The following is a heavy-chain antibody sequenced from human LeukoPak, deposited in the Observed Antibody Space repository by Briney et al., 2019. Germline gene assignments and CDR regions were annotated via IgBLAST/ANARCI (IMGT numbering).Heavy chain of an antibody. CDR2: IRGSGGST. J-gene: IGHJ4*02. CDR3: AKDLDIVVVPAALRPFDC. D-gene: IGHD2-2*01. CDR1: GFTFTSYD. V-gene: IGHV3-23*01. Sequence: QPGGSLRLSCAASGFTFTSYDMHWVRQAPGKGLDWVSSIRGSGGSTYYADSVKGRFTISRDNSKNTLYLQMNSLRAEDTAVYYCAKDLDIVVVPAALRPFDCWGQGTLVTVSS.